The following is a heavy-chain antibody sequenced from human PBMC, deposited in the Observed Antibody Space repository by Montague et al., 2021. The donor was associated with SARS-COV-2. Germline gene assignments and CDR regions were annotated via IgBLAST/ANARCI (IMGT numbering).Heavy chain of an antibody. V-gene: IGHV6-1*01. CDR2: LHFRTNWNY. D-gene: IGHD3-16*01. J-gene: IGHJ4*02. CDR1: GDSVASNRPA. Sequence: CAISGDSVASNRPASGWHTPSLSTDLHLVGSLHFRTNWNYDYAASVACRVTVNPDTSKNQVSLELRSVTPEDTAVYYCSRIAFAVIPHWVQGTLVTVSS. CDR3: SRIAFAVIPH.